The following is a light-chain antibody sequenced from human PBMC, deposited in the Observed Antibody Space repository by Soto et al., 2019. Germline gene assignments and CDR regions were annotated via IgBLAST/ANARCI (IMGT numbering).Light chain of an antibody. CDR1: QSVSRY. CDR2: DAS. CDR3: QQRSDWPST. V-gene: IGKV3-11*01. Sequence: DIVLTQSPATLSLSPGERATLSCRASQSVSRYLAWYQQKPGQAPRLLIYDASNRATGIPARFSGSGSGTDITLTIRSLEPEDFAVYYCQQRSDWPSTFGGGTKVEI. J-gene: IGKJ4*01.